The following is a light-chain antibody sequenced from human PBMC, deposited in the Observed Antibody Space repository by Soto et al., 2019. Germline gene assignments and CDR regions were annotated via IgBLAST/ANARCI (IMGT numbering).Light chain of an antibody. J-gene: IGLJ1*01. V-gene: IGLV2-14*01. CDR1: SSDVGGYNY. CDR3: SSYTSSSTLNYV. CDR2: EVS. Sequence: QSVLTQPASVSGSPGQSITISCTGTSSDVGGYNYVSWYQHHPGEAPKLMIYEVSNRPSGVSNRFSGSKSGNTASLTISGLQAEDEADYYCSSYTSSSTLNYVFGTGTKATVL.